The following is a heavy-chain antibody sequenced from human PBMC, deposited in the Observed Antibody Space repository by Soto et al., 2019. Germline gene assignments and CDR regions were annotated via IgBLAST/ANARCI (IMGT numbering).Heavy chain of an antibody. Sequence: QVQLVESGGGVVQPGRSLRLSCAASGFTFSSYAMHWVRQAPGKGLEWVAVISYDGSNKYYADSVKGRFTISRDNSKNTLYLQMNSLRAEDTAVYYCARTYYYDSSGYYLYYYYGMDVWGQGTTVTVSS. J-gene: IGHJ6*02. D-gene: IGHD3-22*01. V-gene: IGHV3-30-3*01. CDR1: GFTFSSYA. CDR2: ISYDGSNK. CDR3: ARTYYYDSSGYYLYYYYGMDV.